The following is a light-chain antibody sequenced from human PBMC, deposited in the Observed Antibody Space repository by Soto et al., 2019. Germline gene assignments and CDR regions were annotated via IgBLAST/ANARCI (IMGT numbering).Light chain of an antibody. Sequence: EIVFTPSPGTLSLSPGERATLSFRSSQSVSSSYLAWYQQKPGQAPRLLIYAASSRAAGIPDRFSGSGSETDFTLTISRLEPEDFAVYYCQQYGHSPWTFGQGTKVDIK. CDR1: QSVSSSY. CDR2: AAS. V-gene: IGKV3-20*01. J-gene: IGKJ1*01. CDR3: QQYGHSPWT.